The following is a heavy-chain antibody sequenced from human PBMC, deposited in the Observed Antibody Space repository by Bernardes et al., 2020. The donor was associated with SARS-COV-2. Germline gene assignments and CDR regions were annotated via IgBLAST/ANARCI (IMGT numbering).Heavy chain of an antibody. Sequence: ASVKVSCKASGYTFTGYYMHWVRQAPGQGLEWMVWINPNSGGTNYAQKFQGWVTMTRDTSISTAYMGLSRLTSDDTAVYYGASAGSADWGGNCWFDYWGQGTLV. D-gene: IGHD2-21*01. CDR1: GYTFTGYY. J-gene: IGHJ4*02. CDR3: ASAGSADWGGNCWFDY. V-gene: IGHV1-2*04. CDR2: INPNSGGT.